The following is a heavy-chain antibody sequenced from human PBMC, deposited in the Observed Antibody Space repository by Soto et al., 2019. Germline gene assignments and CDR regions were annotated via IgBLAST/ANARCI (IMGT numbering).Heavy chain of an antibody. V-gene: IGHV3-30-3*01. D-gene: IGHD1-1*01. CDR1: GFTFRDYA. CDR3: ARAVAGQVRSAWTWLDY. CDR2: IPSDGSAQ. Sequence: QVQLVESGGGVVQPGRSLRLSCEASGFTFRDYAMHWVRQAPGKGLEWVAAIPSDGSAQHYADSVKGRFSSSMDTSKNTLSLQMNSLRPEDAALYYCARAVAGQVRSAWTWLDYWGQGTLVTVSS. J-gene: IGHJ4*02.